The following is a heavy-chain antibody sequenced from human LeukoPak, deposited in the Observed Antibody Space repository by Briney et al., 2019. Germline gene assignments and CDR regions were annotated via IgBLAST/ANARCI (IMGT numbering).Heavy chain of an antibody. CDR1: GSTVSSYG. CDR3: AKDRWDYGDSYYYMDV. CDR2: IRYDGSNK. D-gene: IGHD4-17*01. V-gene: IGHV3-30*02. Sequence: GGSLRLSCAASGSTVSSYGMHWVRQAPGKGLEWVAFIRYDGSNKYYADSVKGRFTISRDNSKNTLYLQMNSLRAEDTAVYYCAKDRWDYGDSYYYMDVWGKGTTVTVSS. J-gene: IGHJ6*03.